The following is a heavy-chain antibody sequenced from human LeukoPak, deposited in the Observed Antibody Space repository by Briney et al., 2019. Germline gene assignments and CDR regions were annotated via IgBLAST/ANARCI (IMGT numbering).Heavy chain of an antibody. Sequence: PGGSLRLSCAASGFTFSSYWMSWVRQAPGKGVEGVANINQDGSEKYYVDSVKGRFTISRDNAKNSLYLQMNSLRAEDTAVYYCARAGYSSSMDYYYYYMDVWGKGTTVTISS. CDR1: GFTFSSYW. D-gene: IGHD6-13*01. CDR3: ARAGYSSSMDYYYYYMDV. J-gene: IGHJ6*03. V-gene: IGHV3-7*04. CDR2: INQDGSEK.